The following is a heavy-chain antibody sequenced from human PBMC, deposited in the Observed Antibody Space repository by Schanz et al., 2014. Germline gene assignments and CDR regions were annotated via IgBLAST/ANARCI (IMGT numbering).Heavy chain of an antibody. Sequence: VQLVESGGGVVQPGRSLRLSCAASGFTFSNYAMHWVRQAPGKGLEWVSSISSSSSYISYADSVKGRFTISRDNAKNSLYLQMNSLTAEDTAVYYCARGVRIDYWGQGTLVTVSS. CDR2: ISSSSSYI. J-gene: IGHJ4*02. D-gene: IGHD3-3*01. V-gene: IGHV3-21*01. CDR3: ARGVRIDY. CDR1: GFTFSNYA.